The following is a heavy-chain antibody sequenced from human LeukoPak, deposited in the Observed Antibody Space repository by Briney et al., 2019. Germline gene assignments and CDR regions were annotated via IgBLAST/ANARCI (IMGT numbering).Heavy chain of an antibody. CDR1: GGSFSGYY. J-gene: IGHJ6*03. V-gene: IGHV4-34*01. CDR2: IKHSGRT. CDR3: ATAHIVVVPAALSTVYYYYYMDV. D-gene: IGHD2-2*01. Sequence: SETLSLTCAVYGGSFSGYYWSWIRQPPGKGLEWIGEIKHSGRTNYNPSLKSRVTISVDTSKNQFSLTLSSVPAADTAVYYCATAHIVVVPAALSTVYYYYYMDVWGKGTTVTVSS.